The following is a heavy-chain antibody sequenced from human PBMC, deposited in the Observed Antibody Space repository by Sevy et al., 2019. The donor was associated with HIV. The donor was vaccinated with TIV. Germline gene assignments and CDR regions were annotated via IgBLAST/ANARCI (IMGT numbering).Heavy chain of an antibody. D-gene: IGHD2-2*01. J-gene: IGHJ6*02. CDR2: ISGSGGRT. CDR1: GFTFSSYA. Sequence: GGSLRLSCAASGFTFSSYAMSWVRQAPGKGLEWVSAISGSGGRTYYADSVEGRFTISRDNSKNTLYLQMTGLRAQDTAVYYCAKGPTLGDCSSTSCSPYYYGMDVWGQGTTVTVSS. CDR3: AKGPTLGDCSSTSCSPYYYGMDV. V-gene: IGHV3-23*01.